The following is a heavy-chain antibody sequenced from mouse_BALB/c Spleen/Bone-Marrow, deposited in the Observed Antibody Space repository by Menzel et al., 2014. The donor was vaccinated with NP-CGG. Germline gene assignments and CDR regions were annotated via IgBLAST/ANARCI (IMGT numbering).Heavy chain of an antibody. Sequence: QVQLQQSGAELVRPGTSVKVSCKASGYAFTIYLIEWIKQRPGQGLEWIGVINPGSGGSNYNEKFKGKATLTADKSSSTAYMQHSSLTSDDSAVYFCARLGRDYFDYWGQGTTLTVSS. CDR2: INPGSGGS. J-gene: IGHJ2*01. CDR3: ARLGRDYFDY. V-gene: IGHV1-54*01. CDR1: GYAFTIYL. D-gene: IGHD4-1*01.